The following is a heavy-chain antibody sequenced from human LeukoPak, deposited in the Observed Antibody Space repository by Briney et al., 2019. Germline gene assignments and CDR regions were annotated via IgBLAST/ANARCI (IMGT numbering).Heavy chain of an antibody. CDR2: ISGSGDRT. V-gene: IGHV3-23*01. CDR1: GFXFSSAA. Sequence: GGSLRLSCAASGFXFSSAAISWVRQAPGKGLEWVSAISGSGDRTYTADSVKGRFSISRDDSKDTLHLQMNSLRAEDTAIYYCARDRGEHWFDPWGQGALVTVSS. CDR3: ARDRGEHWFDP. D-gene: IGHD1-1*01. J-gene: IGHJ5*02.